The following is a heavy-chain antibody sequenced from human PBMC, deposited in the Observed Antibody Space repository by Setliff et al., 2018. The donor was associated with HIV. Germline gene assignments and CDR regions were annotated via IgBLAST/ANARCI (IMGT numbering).Heavy chain of an antibody. D-gene: IGHD3-16*01. CDR2: IRYDGSDI. Sequence: RLSCEASGFTFSSHGMHWLRQAPGKGLEWVTFIRYDGSDIHYADSVKGRFTISRDNSKNTLYLQMNSLRVEDAAVYYCAKDLGLREGSSPFDNWGQGTLVTVSS. CDR1: GFTFSSHG. J-gene: IGHJ4*02. V-gene: IGHV3-30*02. CDR3: AKDLGLREGSSPFDN.